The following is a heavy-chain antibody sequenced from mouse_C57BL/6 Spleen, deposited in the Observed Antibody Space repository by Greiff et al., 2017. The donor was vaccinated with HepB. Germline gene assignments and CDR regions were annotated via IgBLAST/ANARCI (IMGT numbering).Heavy chain of an antibody. D-gene: IGHD1-1*01. J-gene: IGHJ1*03. CDR3: ARQGSGSSPYWYFDV. V-gene: IGHV5-2*01. CDR1: EYEFPSHD. CDR2: INSDGGST. Sequence: EVHLVESGGGLVQPGESLKLSCESNEYEFPSHDMSWVRKTPEKRLELVAAINSDGGSTYYPDTMERRFIISRDNTKKTLYLQMSSLRSEDTALYYCARQGSGSSPYWYFDVWGTGTTVTVSS.